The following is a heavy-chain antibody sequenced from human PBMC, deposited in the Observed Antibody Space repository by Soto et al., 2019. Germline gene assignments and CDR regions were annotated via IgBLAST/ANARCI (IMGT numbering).Heavy chain of an antibody. J-gene: IGHJ6*02. D-gene: IGHD5-12*01. CDR2: IVALFRTT. CDR3: ESGRYSRTCSNLLERFGLDV. CDR1: GGTFSSYA. Sequence: SVKVSCKTSGGTFSSYAISWVRQAPGQGLEWMGGIVALFRTTNYAQKFQGRVTITADTSTYTVYMELSGMRSGDTAVYYCESGRYSRTCSNLLERFGLDVWGQGNTVTVSS. V-gene: IGHV1-69*06.